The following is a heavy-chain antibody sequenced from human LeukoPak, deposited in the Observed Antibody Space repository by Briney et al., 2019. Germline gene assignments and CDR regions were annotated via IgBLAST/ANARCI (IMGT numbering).Heavy chain of an antibody. CDR3: ARTRLPYSSSSVAYYFDY. Sequence: GRSLRLSCAASGFTFDDYAMHWVRQAPGKGLEWVSSISTSSYIYYADSVKGRFTISRDNAKNSLYLQMNSLRAEDTAVYYCARTRLPYSSSSVAYYFDYWGQRTLVTVSS. CDR1: GFTFDDYA. J-gene: IGHJ4*02. CDR2: ISTSSYI. V-gene: IGHV3-69-1*01. D-gene: IGHD6-6*01.